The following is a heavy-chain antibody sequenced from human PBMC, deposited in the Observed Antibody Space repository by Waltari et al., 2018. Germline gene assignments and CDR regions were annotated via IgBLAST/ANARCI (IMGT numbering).Heavy chain of an antibody. V-gene: IGHV3-21*01. J-gene: IGHJ3*02. CDR1: GFTFSTYS. D-gene: IGHD5-18*01. CDR3: TSDWSFGYPDAFDI. Sequence: ELLLVESGGGLVKPGGSLRLSCAASGFTFSTYSMNWVRQAPGKGLEWVSTISKYSDYIYYADSVKGRFTISRDNAKSSLYLQMSSLRDDDTATYFCTSDWSFGYPDAFDIWGQGTMVTVSS. CDR2: ISKYSDYI.